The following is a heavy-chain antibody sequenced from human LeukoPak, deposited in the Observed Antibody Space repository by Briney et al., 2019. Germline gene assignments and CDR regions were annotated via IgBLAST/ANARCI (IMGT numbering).Heavy chain of an antibody. CDR2: IYYSGST. V-gene: IGHV4-30-4*01. J-gene: IGHJ5*02. Sequence: SQTLSLTCTVSGGSISSGDYYWSWIRQPPGKGLEWIGYIYYSGSTYCNPSLKSRVTISVDTSKNQFSLKLSSVTAADTAVYYCARDLDPVAHCSGGSCYYPWGQGTLVTVSS. CDR1: GGSISSGDYY. CDR3: ARDLDPVAHCSGGSCYYP. D-gene: IGHD2-15*01.